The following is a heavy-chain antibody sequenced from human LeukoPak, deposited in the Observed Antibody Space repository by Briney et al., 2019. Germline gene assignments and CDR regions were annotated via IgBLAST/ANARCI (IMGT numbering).Heavy chain of an antibody. D-gene: IGHD1/OR15-1a*01. J-gene: IGHJ4*02. CDR3: ARGQNIPA. CDR1: GFIVSSNY. V-gene: IGHV3-53*01. Sequence: HSGGSLRLSCAASGFIVSSNYMNWVRQAPGKGLEWVSVIYSGGSTYYADSVKGRFTISRDNSKNTLYLQMNSLRAEDTAVYYCARGQNIPAWGQGTLVTVSS. CDR2: IYSGGST.